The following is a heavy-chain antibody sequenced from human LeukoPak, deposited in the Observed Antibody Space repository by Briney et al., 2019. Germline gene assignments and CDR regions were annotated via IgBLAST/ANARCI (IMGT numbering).Heavy chain of an antibody. CDR1: GFIFSSYG. CDR2: IWDDGNNK. D-gene: IGHD6-19*01. J-gene: IGHJ4*02. V-gene: IGHV3-33*01. Sequence: GGSVRLSCAASGFIFSSYGMHWVRQAPGKGLEWVAFIWDDGNNKNYAESVKGRFTISRDNSKNTLYLQINSLRVEDTAVYYCARGYSSGRPYNSWGQGTLVSVSS. CDR3: ARGYSSGRPYNS.